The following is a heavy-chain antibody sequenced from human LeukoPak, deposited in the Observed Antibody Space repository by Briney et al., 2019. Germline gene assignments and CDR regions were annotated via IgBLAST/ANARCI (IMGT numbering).Heavy chain of an antibody. J-gene: IGHJ5*02. CDR3: ARDYDFWSGYSRWFDP. Sequence: PSQTLSLTCTVSGGSISSGSYYWSCIRQPAGKGLECIGRIYTSGSTNYNPSLKSRVTISVDTSKNQFSLKPSSVTAADTAVYYCARDYDFWSGYSRWFDPWGQGTLVTVSS. CDR2: IYTSGST. V-gene: IGHV4-61*02. D-gene: IGHD3-3*01. CDR1: GGSISSGSYY.